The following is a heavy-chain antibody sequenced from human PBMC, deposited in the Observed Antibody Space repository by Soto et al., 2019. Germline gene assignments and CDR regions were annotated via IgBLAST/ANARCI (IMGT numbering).Heavy chain of an antibody. CDR1: GGSFSGYY. CDR3: ARSTFKDYYGMDV. CDR2: INHSGST. V-gene: IGHV4-34*01. D-gene: IGHD3-16*01. J-gene: IGHJ6*02. Sequence: PSETLSLTCAVYGGSFSGYYWSWIRQPPGKGLEWIGEINHSGSTNYNPSLKSRVTISVDTSKNQFSLKLSSVTAADTAVYYCARSTFKDYYGMDVWGQGTTVTV.